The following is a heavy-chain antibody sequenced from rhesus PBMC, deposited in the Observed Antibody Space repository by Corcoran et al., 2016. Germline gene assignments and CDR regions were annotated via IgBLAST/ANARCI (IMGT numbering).Heavy chain of an antibody. D-gene: IGHD1-44*02. CDR2: IYGNSAST. V-gene: IGHV4S9*01. Sequence: QVQLQESGPGLVMPSETLSLTCAAAGGPNSVSYYWNGIRPPPGKGLEWIGDIYGNSASTYYNPALKSRVTISKDTSKNQFFLKLSSVTAADTAVYYCARERWELGYFEFWGQGDLVTVSS. CDR3: ARERWELGYFEF. J-gene: IGHJ1*01. CDR1: GGPNSVSYY.